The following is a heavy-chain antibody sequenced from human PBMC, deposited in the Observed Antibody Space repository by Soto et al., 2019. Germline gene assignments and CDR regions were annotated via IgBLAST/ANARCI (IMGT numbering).Heavy chain of an antibody. CDR1: GFTFSSYA. J-gene: IGHJ5*02. CDR2: ISYDGSNK. CDR3: ASHIDP. V-gene: IGHV3-30-3*01. Sequence: PGGTLSLTCAASGFTFSSYAMHWVRQAPGKGLEWVAVISYDGSNKYYADSVKGRFTISRDNSKNKLYLQMNSLRAEDTAVYYWASHIDPWGQGTPVTVSS.